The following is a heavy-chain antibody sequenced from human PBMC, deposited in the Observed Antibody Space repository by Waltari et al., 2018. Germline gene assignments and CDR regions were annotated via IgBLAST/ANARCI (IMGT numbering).Heavy chain of an antibody. J-gene: IGHJ6*02. Sequence: EMQLLESGGALVQPGESLRLSCAASGFPFSNYTMNWVRWAPGKGWEWAAVMPASGLMHYGDSVKGRFIIARDNSKNTLYLEMYRLRVEDTARYYCAKDEGARLAPTFGMDAWGQGTTVIVS. CDR1: GFPFSNYT. V-gene: IGHV3-23*01. CDR2: MPASGLM. D-gene: IGHD6-6*01. CDR3: AKDEGARLAPTFGMDA.